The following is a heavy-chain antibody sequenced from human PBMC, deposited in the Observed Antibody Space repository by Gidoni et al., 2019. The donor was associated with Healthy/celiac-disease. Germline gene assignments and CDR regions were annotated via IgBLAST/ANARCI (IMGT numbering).Heavy chain of an antibody. CDR1: GGSFSGYY. J-gene: IGHJ4*02. Sequence: QVQLQQWGAGLLKPSETLSLTCAVYGGSFSGYYWSWIRQPPGKGLEWIGEINHSGSTNYNPSLKSRVTISVDTSKNQFSLKLSSVTAADTAVYYCARGLGGFPRMVRPWSYWGQGTLVTVSS. V-gene: IGHV4-34*01. CDR3: ARGLGGFPRMVRPWSY. D-gene: IGHD3-10*01. CDR2: INHSGST.